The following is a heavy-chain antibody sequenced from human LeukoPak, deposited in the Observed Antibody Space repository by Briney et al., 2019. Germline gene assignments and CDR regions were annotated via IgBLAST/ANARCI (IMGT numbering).Heavy chain of an antibody. CDR3: ARVDGYHLGDFDI. CDR2: IYHSGST. Sequence: PSETLSLTCTVSGGSISSSSYYWGWIRQPPGKGLEWIGSIYHSGSTYHNPSLKSRVTISVDTSKNQFSLNLNFVTAADTAVYYCARVDGYHLGDFDIWGQGTMVTVSS. CDR1: GGSISSSSYY. D-gene: IGHD5-24*01. V-gene: IGHV4-39*02. J-gene: IGHJ3*02.